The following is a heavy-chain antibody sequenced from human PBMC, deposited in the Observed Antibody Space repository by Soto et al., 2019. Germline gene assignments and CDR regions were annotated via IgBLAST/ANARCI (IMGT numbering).Heavy chain of an antibody. D-gene: IGHD4-17*01. J-gene: IGHJ4*02. CDR3: ARTTTTKSRDY. Sequence: EVQLLESAGGLVQPGGSLGLSCAASEFTFSSYDMIWVRQAPGKGLEYVSSISVTGSGTYYADSVKGRFTISRDNSKNTLYLQMNSLTVEDTAVYYCARTTTTKSRDYWGQGTLVTVSS. CDR1: EFTFSSYD. V-gene: IGHV3-23*01. CDR2: ISVTGSGT.